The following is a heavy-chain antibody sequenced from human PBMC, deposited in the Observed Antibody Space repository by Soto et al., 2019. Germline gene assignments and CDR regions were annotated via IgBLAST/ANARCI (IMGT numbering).Heavy chain of an antibody. V-gene: IGHV3-30-3*01. J-gene: IGHJ3*02. Sequence: GSLRLSCAASGLSLSGYGMHWVRQAPGKGLEWVAFITYNGGNKYYGDSVKGRFTISRDNSKNTLYLEMNSLRGDDTAIYYCASDDAFDIWGQGTMVTVSS. CDR3: ASDDAFDI. CDR1: GLSLSGYG. CDR2: ITYNGGNK.